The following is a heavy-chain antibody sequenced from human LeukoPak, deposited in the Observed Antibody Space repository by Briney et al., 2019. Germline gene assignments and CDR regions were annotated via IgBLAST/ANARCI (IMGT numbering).Heavy chain of an antibody. V-gene: IGHV5-51*01. CDR2: IYPGDSDT. CDR1: GYSFTSYW. Sequence: GESLKISCKGSGYSFTSYWIGWVRQMPGQGLEWMGIIYPGDSDTRYSPYFQGQVTIPAAKSISTTYLQWSSLKGADTAMYYCASGDSVPAGPADAFDIWGQGTRVSVSS. D-gene: IGHD2-2*01. J-gene: IGHJ3*02. CDR3: ASGDSVPAGPADAFDI.